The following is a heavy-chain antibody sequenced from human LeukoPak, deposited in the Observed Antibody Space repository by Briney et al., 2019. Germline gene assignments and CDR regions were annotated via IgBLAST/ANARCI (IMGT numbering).Heavy chain of an antibody. J-gene: IGHJ4*02. D-gene: IGHD3-10*01. CDR1: GFTVSSNY. CDR2: SYSGGST. Sequence: PGVSLRLSCAASGFTVSSNYMSWVRQAPGKGLEWVSVSYSGGSTYYADSVKGRFTISRDNSKNTLYLQMNSLRAEDTAVYYCARALWFGESRLYYFDYWGQGTLVTVSS. CDR3: ARALWFGESRLYYFDY. V-gene: IGHV3-66*01.